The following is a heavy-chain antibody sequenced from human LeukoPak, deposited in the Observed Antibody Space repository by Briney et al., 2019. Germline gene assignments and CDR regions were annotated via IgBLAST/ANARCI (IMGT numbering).Heavy chain of an antibody. CDR2: ISHLSVAI. CDR1: GFAVSNYH. V-gene: IGHV3-48*04. Sequence: GGSLRLSCAASGFAVSNYHMDWVRQAPGKGREWVAYISHLSVAIYHADSVKGRFTISRDNAKNSLYLQMNSLRADDTAVYYCARDSGKGYSMDVWGQGTTVTVSS. D-gene: IGHD4-23*01. CDR3: ARDSGKGYSMDV. J-gene: IGHJ6*02.